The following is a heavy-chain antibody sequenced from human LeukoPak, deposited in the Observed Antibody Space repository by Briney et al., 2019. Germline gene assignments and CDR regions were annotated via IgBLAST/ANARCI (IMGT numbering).Heavy chain of an antibody. CDR1: GFTFSSYG. Sequence: GGSLRLSCAASGFTFSSYGMHWVRQAPGKGLEWVAFIRYDGSNKYYAGSVKGRFTISGDNSKNTLYLQMNSLRAEDTAVYYCAKVGDSSGYYQNYFDYWGQGALVTVSS. D-gene: IGHD3-22*01. CDR2: IRYDGSNK. J-gene: IGHJ4*02. V-gene: IGHV3-30*02. CDR3: AKVGDSSGYYQNYFDY.